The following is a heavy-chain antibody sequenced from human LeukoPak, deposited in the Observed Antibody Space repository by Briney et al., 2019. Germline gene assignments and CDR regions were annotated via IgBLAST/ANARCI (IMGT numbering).Heavy chain of an antibody. J-gene: IGHJ4*02. Sequence: PGGSLRLSCAASGLTFSNYAMTWVHRAPGKGLECVSIISGTGDSTYYADSVKGRFTISRDNSKNTVFLQMNSLRVGDTAAYYCAKGHSDYGTGFDQWGQGTLVTVSS. CDR3: AKGHSDYGTGFDQ. CDR1: GLTFSNYA. CDR2: ISGTGDST. V-gene: IGHV3-23*01. D-gene: IGHD4-17*01.